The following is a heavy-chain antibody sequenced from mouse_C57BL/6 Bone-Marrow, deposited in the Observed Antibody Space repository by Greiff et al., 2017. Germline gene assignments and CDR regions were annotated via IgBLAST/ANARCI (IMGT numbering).Heavy chain of an antibody. CDR2: IWWDDDK. CDR3: ARYYYGSSHYYAMDY. D-gene: IGHD1-1*01. Sequence: QVTLKASGPGILQPSQTLSLTCSFSGFSLSTFGMGVGWIRQPSGKGLEWLAHIWWDDDKYYNPALKSRLTISKDTSKNQVFLKIANVDTADTATYYCARYYYGSSHYYAMDYWGQGTSVTVSS. J-gene: IGHJ4*01. CDR1: GFSLSTFGMG. V-gene: IGHV8-8*01.